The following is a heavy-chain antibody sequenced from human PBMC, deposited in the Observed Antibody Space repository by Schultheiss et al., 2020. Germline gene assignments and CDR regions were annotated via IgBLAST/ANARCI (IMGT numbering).Heavy chain of an antibody. CDR2: IYTSGST. D-gene: IGHD4-17*01. Sequence: SETLSLTCTVSGGSISSSSYYWGWIRQPPGKGLEWIGSIYTSGSTNYNPSLKSRVTMSVDTSKNQFYLKLSSVTAADTAVYYCARGTTVTTSRSGYYGMDVWGQGTTGTVS. CDR3: ARGTTVTTSRSGYYGMDV. J-gene: IGHJ6*02. V-gene: IGHV4-39*07. CDR1: GGSISSSSYY.